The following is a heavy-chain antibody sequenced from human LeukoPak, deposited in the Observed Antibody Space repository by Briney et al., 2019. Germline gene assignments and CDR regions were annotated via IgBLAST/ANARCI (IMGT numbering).Heavy chain of an antibody. V-gene: IGHV3-11*01. J-gene: IGHJ4*02. CDR2: VGNGGSDIM. CDR3: ARDKSNKGHDC. Sequence: PGGSLRLSCAASGVTLSDYYMTWVRQAPGKGLEWVSYVGNGGSDIMLYRDSVKGRFTVFRDYAKNSLYLQMNSLRAEDTAVYYCARDKSNKGHDCWGQGTLVTVSS. CDR1: GVTLSDYY.